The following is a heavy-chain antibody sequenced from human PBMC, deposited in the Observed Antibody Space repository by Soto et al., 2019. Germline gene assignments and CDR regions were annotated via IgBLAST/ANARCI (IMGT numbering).Heavy chain of an antibody. V-gene: IGHV4-38-2*01. CDR2: IYHSGNT. CDR1: GYSISLGYY. D-gene: IGHD3-3*01. CDR3: ARDFAYFDS. J-gene: IGHJ4*02. Sequence: PSETLSLTCAVSGYSISLGYYWGWIRQPPGKGLEWIGSIYHSGNTYYNPSLKSRVSISLDTSKNHFSLELTSVTAADTAVYFCARDFAYFDSWGQGTLVTVSS.